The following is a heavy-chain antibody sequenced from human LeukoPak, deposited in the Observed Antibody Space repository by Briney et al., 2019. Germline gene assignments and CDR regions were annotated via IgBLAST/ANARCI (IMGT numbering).Heavy chain of an antibody. V-gene: IGHV3-30*18. Sequence: GGSLRLSCAASGFTLSSYGMHWVRQAPGKGLEWVAVISYDGSNKYYADSVKGRFTISRDNSKNTLYLQMNSLRAEDTAVYYCAKDVPIDYWGQGTLVTVSS. CDR2: ISYDGSNK. CDR3: AKDVPIDY. D-gene: IGHD2-2*01. J-gene: IGHJ4*02. CDR1: GFTLSSYG.